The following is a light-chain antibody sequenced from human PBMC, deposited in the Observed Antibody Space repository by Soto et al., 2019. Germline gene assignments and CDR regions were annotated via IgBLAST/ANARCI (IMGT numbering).Light chain of an antibody. CDR3: QQSYSTPLWT. J-gene: IGKJ2*02. CDR1: QSISSY. V-gene: IGKV1-39*01. Sequence: DIQMTQSPSSLSASVGDRVTITCRASQSISSYLNWYQQKPGKAPKLLIYAASSLQSGVPSRFSGSGSGTDFTLTISRLQPEDFATYYCQQSYSTPLWTFGQGTKLEIK. CDR2: AAS.